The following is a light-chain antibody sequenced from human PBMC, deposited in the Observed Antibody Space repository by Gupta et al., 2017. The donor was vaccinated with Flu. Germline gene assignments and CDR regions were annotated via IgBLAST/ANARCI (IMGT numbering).Light chain of an antibody. J-gene: IGKJ2*01. Sequence: ATLYVSPGERATRSCRASQSVSSNLAWYEQKPGQTPRLLIYGASTRDTGIPARFSGSGCGKEFTLTISSRQSEDFAVYYCQQYKNWPMYTFGQGTKLEIK. CDR3: QQYKNWPMYT. CDR2: GAS. V-gene: IGKV3-15*01. CDR1: QSVSSN.